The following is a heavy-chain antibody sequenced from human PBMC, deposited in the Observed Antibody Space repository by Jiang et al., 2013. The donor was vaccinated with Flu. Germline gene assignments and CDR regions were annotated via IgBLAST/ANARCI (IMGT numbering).Heavy chain of an antibody. J-gene: IGHJ4*02. D-gene: IGHD3-22*01. CDR3: ARSFGGYYLSYFDY. V-gene: IGHV6-1*01. CDR1: GDSVSSYSAA. Sequence: QTLSLTCAISGDSVSSYSAAWNWIRQSPSRGLEWLGRTYYRSKWYNDYTKSVKSRITINPDTSKNRFSLQLNSVTPEDTAVYYCARSFGGYYLSYFDYWGQGTLVTVSS. CDR2: TYYRSKWYN.